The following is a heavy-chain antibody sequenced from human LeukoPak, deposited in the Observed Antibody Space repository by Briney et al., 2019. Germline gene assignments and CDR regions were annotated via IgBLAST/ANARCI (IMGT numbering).Heavy chain of an antibody. D-gene: IGHD5-24*01. J-gene: IGHJ4*02. CDR1: GFTFDDYA. V-gene: IGHV3-9*01. CDR3: AKDTEEMATIGYFDY. Sequence: GGSLRLSCAASGFTFDDYAMHWVRQAPGKGLEWVSGMSWNSGSIGYADSVKGRFTISRDNAKNSLYLQMNSLRAEDTALYYCAKDTEEMATIGYFDYWGQGTLVTVSS. CDR2: MSWNSGSI.